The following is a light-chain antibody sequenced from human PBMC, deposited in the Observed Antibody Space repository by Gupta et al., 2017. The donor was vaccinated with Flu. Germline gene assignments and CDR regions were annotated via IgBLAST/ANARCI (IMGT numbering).Light chain of an antibody. CDR1: QSVSSSY. J-gene: IGKJ1*01. CDR2: GAS. Sequence: EIVLTQSPGTLSLSPGGRATLSCRASQSVSSSYLAWFQQKPGQAPRLLIYGASSRVTGIPDRFGGSGSGTDFTLTISRLEPEDFAVYYCQHYGGSPWTFGQGTKVEIK. CDR3: QHYGGSPWT. V-gene: IGKV3-20*01.